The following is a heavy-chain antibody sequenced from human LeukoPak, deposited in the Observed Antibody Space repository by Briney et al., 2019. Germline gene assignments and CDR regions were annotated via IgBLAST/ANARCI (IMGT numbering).Heavy chain of an antibody. V-gene: IGHV3-7*05. Sequence: GGSLRLSCAASGFTFRSYWMSWVRQAPGKGLEWVANKKQDGSEKYYVDSVKGRFTISRDNAKNSLYLQMDSLRAEDTAVFYCARAQIVVVPGAIESGNFDYWGQGTLVTASA. D-gene: IGHD2-2*02. CDR3: ARAQIVVVPGAIESGNFDY. J-gene: IGHJ4*02. CDR1: GFTFRSYW. CDR2: KKQDGSEK.